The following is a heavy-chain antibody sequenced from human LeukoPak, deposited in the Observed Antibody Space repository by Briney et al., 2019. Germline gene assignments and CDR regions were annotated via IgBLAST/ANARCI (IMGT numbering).Heavy chain of an antibody. D-gene: IGHD6-6*01. CDR2: IKQDGSEK. V-gene: IGHV3-7*01. J-gene: IGHJ5*02. Sequence: GGSLRLSCAASGFTFSSYWMSWVRQAPGKGLEWVANIKQDGSEKYYVDSVKGRFTISRDNSKNTLYLQMNSLRAEDTAVYYCAKEVSSSSSFVWFDPWGQGTLVTVSS. CDR1: GFTFSSYW. CDR3: AKEVSSSSSFVWFDP.